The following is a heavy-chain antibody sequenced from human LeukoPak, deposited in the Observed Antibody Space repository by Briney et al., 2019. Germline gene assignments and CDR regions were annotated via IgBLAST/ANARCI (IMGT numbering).Heavy chain of an antibody. J-gene: IGHJ6*02. CDR1: GFTFSSYA. Sequence: PGGSLRLSCAASGFTFSSYAMSWVRQAPGKGLEWFQAISGSGGSTYYADSVKGRFTISRDNSKNTLYLQMNSLRAEDTAVYYCAKGGPFTYYYGMDVWGQGTTVTVSS. CDR2: ISGSGGST. V-gene: IGHV3-23*01. CDR3: AKGGPFTYYYGMDV.